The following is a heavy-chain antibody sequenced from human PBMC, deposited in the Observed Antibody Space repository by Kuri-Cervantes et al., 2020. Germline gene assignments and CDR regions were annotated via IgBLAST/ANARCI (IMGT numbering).Heavy chain of an antibody. J-gene: IGHJ3*01. Sequence: GGSLRLSCAASGFTFSSYAMNWVRQAPGEGLEWVSSTSANGGSTYYADSVKGRLTISRDNSKNTLYLQMNSLRAEDTAVYYCAKARGYYYDSSGDWGQGTMVTVSS. D-gene: IGHD3-22*01. V-gene: IGHV3-23*01. CDR2: TSANGGST. CDR1: GFTFSSYA. CDR3: AKARGYYYDSSGD.